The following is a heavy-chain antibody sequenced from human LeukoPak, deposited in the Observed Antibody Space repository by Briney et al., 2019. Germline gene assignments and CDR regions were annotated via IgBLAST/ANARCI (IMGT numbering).Heavy chain of an antibody. D-gene: IGHD1-26*01. CDR2: MNPNSGNT. J-gene: IGHJ6*03. Sequence: ASVKVSCEASGYTFTSYDINWVRQATGQGLEWMGWMNPNSGNTGYAQKFQGRVTITRNTSISTAYMELSSLRSEDTAVYYCARGRQGQSGAAYYYYYMDVWGKGTTVTVSS. V-gene: IGHV1-8*03. CDR3: ARGRQGQSGAAYYYYYMDV. CDR1: GYTFTSYD.